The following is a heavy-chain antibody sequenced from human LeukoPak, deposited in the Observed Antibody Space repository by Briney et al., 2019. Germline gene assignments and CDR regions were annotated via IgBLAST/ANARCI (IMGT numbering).Heavy chain of an antibody. J-gene: IGHJ4*02. V-gene: IGHV3-43*02. CDR2: IRGDVGST. D-gene: IGHD3-10*01. CDR1: GCALVYYA. CDR3: AKDRESHYTSGSFPDY. Sequence: GGARTLYCVASGCALVYYAVHWVPLTPQKGPEWVSLIRGDVGSTYYADSVKGRVSISRHNNKNSLYLQMNRLKTEDTALYCCAKDRESHYTSGSFPDYWGQGAMVTDSS.